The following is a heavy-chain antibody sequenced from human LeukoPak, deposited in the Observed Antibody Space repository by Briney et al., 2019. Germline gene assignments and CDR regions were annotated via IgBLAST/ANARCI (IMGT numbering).Heavy chain of an antibody. CDR3: ARANRGGAFDI. CDR2: IYYSGST. Sequence: SETLSLTCTVSGGSIGSYYWSRIRQPPGKGLEWIGYIYYSGSTNYNPSLKSRVTISVDTSKNQFSLKLSSLTAADTAVYYCARANRGGAFDIWGQGTMVTVSS. CDR1: GGSIGSYY. V-gene: IGHV4-59*01. J-gene: IGHJ3*02. D-gene: IGHD3-10*01.